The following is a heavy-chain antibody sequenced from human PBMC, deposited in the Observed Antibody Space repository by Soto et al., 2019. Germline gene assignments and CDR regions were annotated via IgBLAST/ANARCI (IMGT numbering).Heavy chain of an antibody. V-gene: IGHV4-39*01. J-gene: IGHJ5*02. D-gene: IGHD3-10*01. CDR2: IYYSGST. Sequence: PSETLSLTCTVSGGSISSSSYYWGWIRQPPGKGLEWIGSIYYSGSTYYNPSLKSRVTISVDTSKNQFSLKLSSVTAADTAVYYCARNAMVRGVIGGGWFDPWGQGTLVTVS. CDR1: GGSISSSSYY. CDR3: ARNAMVRGVIGGGWFDP.